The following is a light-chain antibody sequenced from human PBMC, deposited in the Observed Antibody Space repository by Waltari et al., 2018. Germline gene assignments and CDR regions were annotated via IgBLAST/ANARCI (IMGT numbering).Light chain of an antibody. CDR3: QQYYTFSGA. CDR2: MAS. Sequence: IQMTQTPSTLSASVGARVSITYRASHNINSYLAWFQQNPGKPPKLLIYMASTLENGVPSRFRGSGSGTDFTLTIDGLQPDDFATYYCQQYYTFSGAFGPGTRVE. CDR1: HNINSY. J-gene: IGKJ1*01. V-gene: IGKV1-5*03.